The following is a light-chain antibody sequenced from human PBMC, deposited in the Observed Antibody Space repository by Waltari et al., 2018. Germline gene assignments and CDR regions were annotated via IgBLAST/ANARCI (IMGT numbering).Light chain of an antibody. J-gene: IGLJ2*01. V-gene: IGLV3-19*01. CDR3: HSRDASGVGGS. CDR2: DKN. CDR1: SLRRYY. Sequence: SSELTQDPAVSVAMGQTVRITCQGDSLRRYYASWYQQRPGQAPILVIYDKNNRPSGVPDRFSGSNSHNTASLTITGAQAEDEASYYCHSRDASGVGGSFGGGTKLTVL.